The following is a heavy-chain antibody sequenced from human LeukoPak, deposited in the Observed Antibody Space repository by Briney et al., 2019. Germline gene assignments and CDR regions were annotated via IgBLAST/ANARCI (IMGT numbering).Heavy chain of an antibody. V-gene: IGHV4-39*01. J-gene: IGHJ3*02. CDR1: GDSVSSSSYY. D-gene: IGHD5-12*01. CDR3: ARHSRSAYSGYENAFDI. Sequence: SETLSLTCTVSGDSVSSSSYYWDWIRQPPGKGLEWIGNVYYSTNTYYNPSLRSRVTISVDTSKNQFSLKLSSVTAADTAIYYCARHSRSAYSGYENAFDIWGQGTVVTVSS. CDR2: VYYSTNT.